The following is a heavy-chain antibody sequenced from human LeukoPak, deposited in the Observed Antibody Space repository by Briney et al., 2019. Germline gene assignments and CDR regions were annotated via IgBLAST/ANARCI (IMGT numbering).Heavy chain of an antibody. V-gene: IGHV4-34*01. D-gene: IGHD3-22*01. J-gene: IGHJ4*02. Sequence: SETLSLTCAVYGGSFSGYYWSWIRQPPGKGLEWIGELNHSGSTNYNPSLKSRVTISVDTSKNQFSLKLSSVTAADTAVYYCASTSSGYYLTNFDYWGQGTLVTVSS. CDR1: GGSFSGYY. CDR2: LNHSGST. CDR3: ASTSSGYYLTNFDY.